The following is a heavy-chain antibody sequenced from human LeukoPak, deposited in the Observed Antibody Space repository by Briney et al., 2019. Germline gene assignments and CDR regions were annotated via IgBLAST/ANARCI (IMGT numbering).Heavy chain of an antibody. J-gene: IGHJ2*01. CDR3: ARDRIGSSGWYPVEYWYFDL. D-gene: IGHD6-19*01. Sequence: NTSETLSLTCTVSGGSISSYYWNWIRQPAGKGLEWIGRIYTSGSTNYNPSLKSRVTMSVDTSKNQFSLKLSSVTAADTAVYYCARDRIGSSGWYPVEYWYFDLWGRGTLVTVSS. V-gene: IGHV4-4*07. CDR2: IYTSGST. CDR1: GGSISSYY.